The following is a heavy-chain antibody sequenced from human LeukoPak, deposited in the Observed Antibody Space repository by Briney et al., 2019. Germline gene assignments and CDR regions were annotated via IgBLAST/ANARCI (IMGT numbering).Heavy chain of an antibody. CDR2: INAGNGNT. CDR3: ASGGGTTVTTRFDY. D-gene: IGHD4-17*01. V-gene: IGHV1-3*01. Sequence: ASVKVSCKASGYTFTSYAMHWVRQAPGQRLEWMGWINAGNGNTKYSQKFQGRVTITRDTSASTAYMGLSSLRSEDTAVYYCASGGGTTVTTRFDYWGQGTLVTVSS. J-gene: IGHJ4*02. CDR1: GYTFTSYA.